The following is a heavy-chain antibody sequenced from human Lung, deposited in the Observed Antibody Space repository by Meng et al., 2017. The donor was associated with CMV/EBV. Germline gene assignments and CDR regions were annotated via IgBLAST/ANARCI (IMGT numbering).Heavy chain of an antibody. CDR3: ARDIAVAAADY. J-gene: IGHJ4*02. Sequence: SCAASGFTFSSYEMNWVRQAPGKGLEWVSYISSSGSIIYYADSVKGRFTVSRDNAENSLYLQMNSLRAEDTAVYYCARDIAVAAADYLGQGTLVTVSS. D-gene: IGHD6-13*01. CDR2: ISSSGSII. V-gene: IGHV3-48*03. CDR1: GFTFSSYE.